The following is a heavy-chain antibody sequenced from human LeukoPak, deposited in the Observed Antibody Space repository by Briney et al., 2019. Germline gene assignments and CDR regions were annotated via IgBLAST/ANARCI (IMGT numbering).Heavy chain of an antibody. CDR2: IDWDDDK. D-gene: IGHD2-21*02. V-gene: IGHV2-70*11. J-gene: IGHJ3*02. CDR1: GFSLSTSGMC. Sequence: SGPALVKPTQTLTLTCTFSGFSLSTSGMCVSWIRQPPGKALEWLARIDWDDDKYYSTSLKTRLTISKDTSKNQVVLTMTNMDPVDTATYYCARSQIVYCGGDCSAGLHDAFDIWGQGTMVTVSS. CDR3: ARSQIVYCGGDCSAGLHDAFDI.